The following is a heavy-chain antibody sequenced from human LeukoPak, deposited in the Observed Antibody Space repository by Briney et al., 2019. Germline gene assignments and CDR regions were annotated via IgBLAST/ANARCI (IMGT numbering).Heavy chain of an antibody. V-gene: IGHV5-51*01. CDR1: GYRFTTYW. Sequence: GESLKISCKGSGYRFTTYWIGWVRQMPGKGLEWMGIIYPGDSDTRYSPSFQGQVTISADKSISTAYPQWSSLKASDTAMYYCARQLYSSGWYGDNAFDIWGQGTMVTVSS. J-gene: IGHJ3*02. D-gene: IGHD6-19*01. CDR3: ARQLYSSGWYGDNAFDI. CDR2: IYPGDSDT.